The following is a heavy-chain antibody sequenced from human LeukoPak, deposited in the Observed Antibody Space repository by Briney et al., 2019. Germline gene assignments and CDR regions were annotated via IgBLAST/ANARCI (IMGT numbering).Heavy chain of an antibody. D-gene: IGHD3-22*01. CDR3: ARDVGYYESSGYVNWFDP. CDR2: INSDGSTS. J-gene: IGHJ5*02. V-gene: IGHV3-74*01. CDR1: GFTFSSYE. Sequence: PGGSLRLSCAASGFTFSSYEMNWVRQAPGKGLVWVSRINSDGSTSHYADSVKGRFTISRDNAKNTLYLQMNSLRAEDTAVYYCARDVGYYESSGYVNWFDPWGQGTLVTVSS.